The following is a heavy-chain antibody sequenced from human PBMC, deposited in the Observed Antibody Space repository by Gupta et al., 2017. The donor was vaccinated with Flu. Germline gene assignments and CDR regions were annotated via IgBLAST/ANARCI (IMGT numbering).Heavy chain of an antibody. J-gene: IGHJ4*02. CDR3: ALIKPGTSYFFDY. CDR2: IFSNDEK. CDR1: GFSLSHPRVG. Sequence: QVTLKESGPVLVKPTATLTLTCTVSGFSLSHPRVGVSWIRQPPGRALQWLAHIFSNDEKSYTTSLKNRLTISKDTFRSQVVLTMTNMDPVDTATYYCALIKPGTSYFFDYWGQGTLVTVSS. V-gene: IGHV2-26*01.